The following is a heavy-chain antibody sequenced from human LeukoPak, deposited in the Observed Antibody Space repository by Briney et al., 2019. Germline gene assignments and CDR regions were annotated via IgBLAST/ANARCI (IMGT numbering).Heavy chain of an antibody. J-gene: IGHJ4*02. D-gene: IGHD6-13*01. V-gene: IGHV3-21*01. CDR1: GFTFSHYY. CDR3: ARDHEGIAAALDY. Sequence: PGGSLRLSCVTSGFTFSHYYMTWIRQAPGKGLEWVSSISSSSSYIYYADSVKGRFTISRDNAKNSLYLQMNSLRAEDTAVYYCARDHEGIAAALDYWGQGTLVTVSS. CDR2: ISSSSSYI.